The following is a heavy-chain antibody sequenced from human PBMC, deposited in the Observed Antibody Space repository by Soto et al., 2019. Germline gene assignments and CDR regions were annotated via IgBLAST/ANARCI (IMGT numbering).Heavy chain of an antibody. V-gene: IGHV3-21*01. Sequence: GGSLRLSCAASGFTFSTYTMNWVRQAPGKGLEWISSISSGSSYIYYAGSVKGRFTISRDNAKNSLFLQMNSLRADDTAVYYCARHIPLGEAYTDSWGQGTKVTVSS. J-gene: IGHJ5*01. CDR3: ARHIPLGEAYTDS. D-gene: IGHD3-16*01. CDR1: GFTFSTYT. CDR2: ISSGSSYI.